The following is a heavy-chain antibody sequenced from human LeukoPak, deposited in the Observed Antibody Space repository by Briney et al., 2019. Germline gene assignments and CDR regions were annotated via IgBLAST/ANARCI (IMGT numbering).Heavy chain of an antibody. CDR3: AKPFSSGWSAGYFDY. Sequence: GGSLRLSCAASGFTFSNYGMHWVRQAPGKGLEWVSFISYDGSNKYYADSVKGRFTISRDNSKNTLYLQMNSLRAEDTAVYYCAKPFSSGWSAGYFDYWGQGTLVTVSS. D-gene: IGHD6-19*01. CDR1: GFTFSNYG. V-gene: IGHV3-30*18. J-gene: IGHJ4*02. CDR2: ISYDGSNK.